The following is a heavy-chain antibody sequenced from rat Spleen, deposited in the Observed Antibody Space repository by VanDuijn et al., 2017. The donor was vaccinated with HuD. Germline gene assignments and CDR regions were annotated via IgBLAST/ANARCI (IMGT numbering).Heavy chain of an antibody. CDR1: GFTFSDSD. CDR2: ISTGGDNT. D-gene: IGHD1-11*01. J-gene: IGHJ4*01. Sequence: EVQLVASGGGLVQPGRSLKLSCAASGFTFSDSDMAWVRQGPTKGLEWIASISTGGDNTYYHDSVKVRFTASKYNAKSTLYLQMDSLRSEDTATYYCARHYGGYSEYVMDAWGQGASVTVSS. V-gene: IGHV5-25*01. CDR3: ARHYGGYSEYVMDA.